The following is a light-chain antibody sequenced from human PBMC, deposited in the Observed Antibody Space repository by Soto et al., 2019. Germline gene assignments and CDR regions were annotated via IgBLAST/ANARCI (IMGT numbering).Light chain of an antibody. J-gene: IGLJ2*01. Sequence: QSALTQPASVSGSPGQSITISCTGTSSDVGNYNYVSWYQQHPGKAPKLMIFDVSSRPSGVSSRFSGSKSGNTASLTISGLQADDEADYYCSSCASSSTLVFGGGTKVTVL. CDR3: SSCASSSTLV. CDR2: DVS. V-gene: IGLV2-14*03. CDR1: SSDVGNYNY.